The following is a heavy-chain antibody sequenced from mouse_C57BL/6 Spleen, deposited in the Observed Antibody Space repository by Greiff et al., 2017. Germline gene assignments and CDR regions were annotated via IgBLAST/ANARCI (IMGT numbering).Heavy chain of an antibody. Sequence: QVQLQQPGAELVKPGASVKLSCKASGYTFTSYWMHWVKQRPGRGLEWIGRIDTNSGGTKYNEKFKRKATLTVDKPSSTAYMQLSSLTSEDSAVYYCARLTIWSHYFDYWGQGTTLTVSS. J-gene: IGHJ2*01. V-gene: IGHV1-72*01. CDR2: IDTNSGGT. CDR1: GYTFTSYW. CDR3: ARLTIWSHYFDY. D-gene: IGHD1-1*02.